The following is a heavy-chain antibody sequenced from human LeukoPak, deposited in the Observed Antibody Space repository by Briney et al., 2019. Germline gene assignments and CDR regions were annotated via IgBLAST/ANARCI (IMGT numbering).Heavy chain of an antibody. CDR3: ARPRAYYDFWGGSPGNWFDP. CDR1: GGSISSYY. Sequence: PSETLSLTCTVSGGSISSYYWSWIRQPPGKGLEWIGEINHSGSTNYNPSLKSRVTISVDTSKNQFSLKLSSVTAADTAVYYCARPRAYYDFWGGSPGNWFDPWGQGTLVTVSS. J-gene: IGHJ5*02. V-gene: IGHV4-34*01. CDR2: INHSGST. D-gene: IGHD3-3*01.